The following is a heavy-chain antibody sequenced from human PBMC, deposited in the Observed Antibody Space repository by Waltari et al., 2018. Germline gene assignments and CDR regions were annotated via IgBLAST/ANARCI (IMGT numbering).Heavy chain of an antibody. CDR3: ARGRRVEIAARRYNWFDP. Sequence: VQLQQWGAGLLKPSETLSLTCAVYGGSFSGYYWRWNRQPPGKGLEWIGEINHSGSTNYNPSLKSRVTISVDTSKNQFSLKLSSVTAADTAVYYCARGRRVEIAARRYNWFDPWGQGTLVTVSS. CDR2: INHSGST. D-gene: IGHD6-6*01. V-gene: IGHV4-34*01. CDR1: GGSFSGYY. J-gene: IGHJ5*02.